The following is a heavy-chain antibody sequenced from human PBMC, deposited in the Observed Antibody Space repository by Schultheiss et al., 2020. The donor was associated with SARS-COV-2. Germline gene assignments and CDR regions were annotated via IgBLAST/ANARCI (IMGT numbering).Heavy chain of an antibody. J-gene: IGHJ4*02. CDR2: IYGRGTT. D-gene: IGHD3-10*01. CDR3: ARQEGTGAN. V-gene: IGHV4-61*01. CDR1: GGSVSSGSYY. Sequence: SETLSLTCTVSGGSVSSGSYYWTWIRQPPGKGLEWIGYIYGRGTTNYNPSLKSRLTISIDTSKSQFSLHLSSVTAADTAVYYCARQEGTGANWGQGILVTVSS.